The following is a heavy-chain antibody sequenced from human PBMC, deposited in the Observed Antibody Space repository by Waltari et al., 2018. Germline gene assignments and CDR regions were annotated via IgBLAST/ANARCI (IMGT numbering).Heavy chain of an antibody. Sequence: QVQLVESGGGVVQPGGSLRLSCAASGFTFSSYGRQWVRQAPGKGLEWVAFIRLDGSNKYYADSVKGRFTISRDNSKNTLYLQMNSLRAEDTAVYYCAKTPMGIAVAGPDYWGQGTLVTVSS. J-gene: IGHJ4*02. CDR3: AKTPMGIAVAGPDY. V-gene: IGHV3-30*02. D-gene: IGHD6-19*01. CDR1: GFTFSSYG. CDR2: IRLDGSNK.